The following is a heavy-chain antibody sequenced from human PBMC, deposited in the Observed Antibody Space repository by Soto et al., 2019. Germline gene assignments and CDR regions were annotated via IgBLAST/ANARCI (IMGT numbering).Heavy chain of an antibody. J-gene: IGHJ5*02. D-gene: IGHD2-21*01. CDR1: GGSVSSGSYY. CDR3: AREVPERWCLYP. V-gene: IGHV4-61*01. Sequence: QVQLQESGRGLVKPSESLSLTCTDSGGSVSSGSYYWSGIGQPPGKGLEWIGYIYYSGSTNYNPSLKSRVTISVDKYKNQFSLKLSSVTAADTAVYYCAREVPERWCLYPWGQGTLVTVSS. CDR2: IYYSGST.